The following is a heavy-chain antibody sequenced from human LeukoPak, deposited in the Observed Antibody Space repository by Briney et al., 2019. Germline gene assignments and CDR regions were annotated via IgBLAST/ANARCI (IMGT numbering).Heavy chain of an antibody. Sequence: GGSLRLSCAASGFTFSSYSMNWVRQAPGKGLEWVSSISTSSSYIYYADSVKGRFTISRDNAKNSLYLQMNSLRAEDTAVYYCARGDLYYYDSSGGDYWGQGTLVTVSS. D-gene: IGHD3-22*01. V-gene: IGHV3-21*01. CDR2: ISTSSSYI. CDR1: GFTFSSYS. CDR3: ARGDLYYYDSSGGDY. J-gene: IGHJ4*02.